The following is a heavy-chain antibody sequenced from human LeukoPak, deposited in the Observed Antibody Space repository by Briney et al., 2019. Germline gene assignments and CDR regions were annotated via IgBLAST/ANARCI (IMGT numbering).Heavy chain of an antibody. Sequence: SETLSLTCTVSGGSISSYYWSWIRQPQPQGMELIGYIYYSGSTNYNPSLKSRVTISVATSKNQLSLKLSSVTAADTAVYYCARLRSAADAFDIWGQGTMVTVSS. CDR2: IYYSGST. J-gene: IGHJ3*02. CDR3: ARLRSAADAFDI. V-gene: IGHV4-59*08. D-gene: IGHD1-14*01. CDR1: GGSISSYY.